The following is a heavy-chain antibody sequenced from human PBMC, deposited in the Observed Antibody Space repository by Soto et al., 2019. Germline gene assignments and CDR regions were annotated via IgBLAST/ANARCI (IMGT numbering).Heavy chain of an antibody. Sequence: SGPTLVNTTQTLTLTCTFSGFSLSTSGVGVGWIRQPPGKALERLALIYWNDDKRYSPSLKSRLTITKDTSKNQVVLTMTNMDPVDTATYYCAHRLPPVVPAAAGYVWFDPWGQGTLVTVSS. CDR1: GFSLSTSGVG. D-gene: IGHD2-2*01. J-gene: IGHJ5*02. CDR3: AHRLPPVVPAAAGYVWFDP. CDR2: IYWNDDK. V-gene: IGHV2-5*01.